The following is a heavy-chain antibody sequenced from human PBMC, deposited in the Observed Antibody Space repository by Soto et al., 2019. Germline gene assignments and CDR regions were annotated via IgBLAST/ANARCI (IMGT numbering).Heavy chain of an antibody. CDR1: GGTVASSHR. D-gene: IGHD2-21*02. V-gene: IGHV4-4*02. CDR3: AREIVTAGGNNYFDP. Sequence: KPSETLSLTCGVSGGTVASSHRWSWVRQSPGGGLEWIGNVYHTGDTNFNPSLQSRVTISVDKYNNQFSLRLNSLTAADTAVYFCAREIVTAGGNNYFDPWGPGTLVTVSS. CDR2: VYHTGDT. J-gene: IGHJ5*02.